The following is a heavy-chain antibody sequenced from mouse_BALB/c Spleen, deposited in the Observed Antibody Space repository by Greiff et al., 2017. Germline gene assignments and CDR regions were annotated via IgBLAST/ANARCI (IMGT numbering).Heavy chain of an antibody. CDR1: GFTFSSFG. V-gene: IGHV5-17*02. CDR3: ARLPEGYAMDY. J-gene: IGHJ4*01. CDR2: ISSGSSTI. Sequence: EVQGVESGGGLVQPGGSRKLSCAASGFTFSSFGMHWVRQAPEKGLEWVAYISSGSSTIYYPDSVKGRFTISRDNAKNTLYLQMSSLKSEDTAMYYCARLPEGYAMDYWGQGTSVTVSS.